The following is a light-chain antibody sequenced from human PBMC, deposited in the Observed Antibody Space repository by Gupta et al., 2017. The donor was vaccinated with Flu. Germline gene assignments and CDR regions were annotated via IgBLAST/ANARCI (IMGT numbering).Light chain of an antibody. CDR1: QSITNY. Sequence: DIQMTQSPSPLSASVGDRVTITCRASQSITNYLNWYQQKPGKAPNLLIYAASSLQSGVPSRFSGSGSGTDFTLTINSLQPEDFATYYCQQCEGTPYTFGQGTKLEIQ. CDR2: AAS. V-gene: IGKV1-39*01. CDR3: QQCEGTPYT. J-gene: IGKJ2*01.